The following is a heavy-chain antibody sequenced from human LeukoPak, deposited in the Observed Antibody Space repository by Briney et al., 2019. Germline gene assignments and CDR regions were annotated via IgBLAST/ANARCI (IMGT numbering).Heavy chain of an antibody. CDR2: ISSSGSTI. CDR3: AKDPPYFDWLRDVDY. J-gene: IGHJ4*02. D-gene: IGHD3-9*01. V-gene: IGHV3-11*01. CDR1: GFTFSDYY. Sequence: GGSLRLSCAASGFTFSDYYMSWIRQAPGKGLEWVSYISSSGSTIYYADSVKGRFTISRDNAKNSLYPQMNSLRAEDTAVYYCAKDPPYFDWLRDVDYWGQGTLVTVSS.